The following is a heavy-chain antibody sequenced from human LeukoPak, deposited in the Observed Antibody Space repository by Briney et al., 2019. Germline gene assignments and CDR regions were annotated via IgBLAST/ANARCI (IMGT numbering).Heavy chain of an antibody. V-gene: IGHV3-30-3*01. D-gene: IGHD6-13*01. CDR1: EFTFSSYA. Sequence: GRSLRLSCAASEFTFSSYAMHWVRQAPGKGLEWVAVISYDGSNKYYADSVKGRFTISRDNSKNTLYLQMNSLRAEDTAVYYCARGSSWGTDWGQGTLVTVSS. J-gene: IGHJ4*02. CDR3: ARGSSWGTD. CDR2: ISYDGSNK.